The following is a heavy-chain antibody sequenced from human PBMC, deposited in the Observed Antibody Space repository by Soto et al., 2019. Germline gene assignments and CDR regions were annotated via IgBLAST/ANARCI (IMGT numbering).Heavy chain of an antibody. V-gene: IGHV3-21*01. CDR2: ISSSSSYI. D-gene: IGHD3-22*01. Sequence: EVQLVESGGGLVKPGGSLRLSCAASGFTFSSYSMNWVRQAPGKGLEWVSSISSSSSYIYYADSVKGRFTISRDNAKNSLYLQMNSVRAEDTAVYYCARDDGYYDSSGPITVSDYWGQGTLVTVSS. CDR1: GFTFSSYS. J-gene: IGHJ4*02. CDR3: ARDDGYYDSSGPITVSDY.